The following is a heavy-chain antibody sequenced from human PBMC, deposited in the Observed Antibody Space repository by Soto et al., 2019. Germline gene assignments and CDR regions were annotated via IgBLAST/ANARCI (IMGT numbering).Heavy chain of an antibody. CDR1: GFTFSTHS. V-gene: IGHV3-48*01. J-gene: IGHJ4*02. CDR2: ITSSDVT. D-gene: IGHD2-2*01. CDR3: VGEVGFQLIY. Sequence: EVQLVESGGGLVQPGGSLRLSCAASGFTFSTHSMNWVRQAPGKGLEWISYITSSDVTMYADSVKGRFTISRDNAKNALELQMNSLRGEDTAVYFCVGEVGFQLIYWGEGTLVTVSS.